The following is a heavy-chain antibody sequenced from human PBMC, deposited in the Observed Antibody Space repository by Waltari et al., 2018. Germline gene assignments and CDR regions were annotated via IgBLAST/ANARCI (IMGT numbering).Heavy chain of an antibody. Sequence: QVQLQQWGAGLLKPSETLSLPSAFYGGSFSGYYCICIRHSPGKGLEWIGEINHSGSTNYNPSLKSRVTISVDTSKNQFSLKLSSVTAADTAVYYWHVAGTTKSGWFDPWGQGTLVTVSS. CDR3: HVAGTTKSGWFDP. J-gene: IGHJ5*02. CDR1: GGSFSGYY. CDR2: INHSGST. V-gene: IGHV4-34*01. D-gene: IGHD1-7*01.